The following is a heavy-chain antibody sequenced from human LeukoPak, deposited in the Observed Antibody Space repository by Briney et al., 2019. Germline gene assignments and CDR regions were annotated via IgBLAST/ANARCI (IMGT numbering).Heavy chain of an antibody. CDR2: IYPADSDT. CDR1: GYNFLSYW. Sequence: GESLKISCQASGYNFLSYWIGWVRQMPGKGLEWMGVIYPADSDTRYSPSFQGQVTISADKSISTAYLQWSSLKASDTAMYYCARPVRHGDYSWADYWGQGTLVTVSS. V-gene: IGHV5-51*01. D-gene: IGHD4-17*01. CDR3: ARPVRHGDYSWADY. J-gene: IGHJ4*02.